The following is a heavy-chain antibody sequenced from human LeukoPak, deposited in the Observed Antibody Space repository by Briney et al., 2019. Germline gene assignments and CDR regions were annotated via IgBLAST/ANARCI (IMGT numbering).Heavy chain of an antibody. CDR3: ARGVRTGGGYYFDY. D-gene: IGHD7-27*01. J-gene: IGHJ4*02. Sequence: GGSLRLSCAASGFTVSNNYMSWVRQAPGKGLEWVSVVYSGGTTYYADSVKGRFTISRDNSKNTLYLQMNSLRAEDTAVYYCARGVRTGGGYYFDYWGQGTLVTVSS. CDR2: VYSGGTT. V-gene: IGHV3-53*05. CDR1: GFTVSNNY.